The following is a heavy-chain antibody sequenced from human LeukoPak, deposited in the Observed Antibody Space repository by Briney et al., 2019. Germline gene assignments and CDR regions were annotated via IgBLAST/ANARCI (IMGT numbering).Heavy chain of an antibody. V-gene: IGHV3-21*01. Sequence: GGSLRLSCAASGFTFSSYSMNWVRQVPGKGLEWVSSISSSSSYMYYADSVKGRFTISRDNAKNSLYLQMNSLRAEDTAVYYCARDRVVAAAAHFDYWGQGTLVTVSS. CDR2: ISSSSSYM. CDR1: GFTFSSYS. CDR3: ARDRVVAAAAHFDY. J-gene: IGHJ4*02. D-gene: IGHD6-13*01.